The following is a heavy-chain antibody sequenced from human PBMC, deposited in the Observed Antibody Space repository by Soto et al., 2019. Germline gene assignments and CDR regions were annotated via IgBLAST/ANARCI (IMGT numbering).Heavy chain of an antibody. J-gene: IGHJ5*02. Sequence: QVQLQESGPGLVKPSETLSLTCTVSGGSISSYYWSWIRQPPGEGLEWIGYIYYSGSTNYNPSLKSRVTISVYTSKNQFSLKLSSVTAADTAVYYCARAKPYSSGWYKGWFDPWGQGTLVTVSS. CDR3: ARAKPYSSGWYKGWFDP. V-gene: IGHV4-59*01. D-gene: IGHD6-19*01. CDR1: GGSISSYY. CDR2: IYYSGST.